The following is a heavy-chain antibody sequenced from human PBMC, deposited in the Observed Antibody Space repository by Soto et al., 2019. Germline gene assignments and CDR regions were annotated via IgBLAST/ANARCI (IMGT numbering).Heavy chain of an antibody. J-gene: IGHJ4*02. D-gene: IGHD3-22*01. V-gene: IGHV1-3*01. CDR3: ARGDYYDIHDY. CDR2: INAGNGNT. Sequence: QVQLVQSGAEVKKPGASVKVSCKASGYTFTGYAIHWVRQAPGQRLEWMEWINAGNGNTKYSQKFQGRVTITRDTSASTAYMELSSLRSEDTAVYYCARGDYYDIHDYWGQGTLVTVSS. CDR1: GYTFTGYA.